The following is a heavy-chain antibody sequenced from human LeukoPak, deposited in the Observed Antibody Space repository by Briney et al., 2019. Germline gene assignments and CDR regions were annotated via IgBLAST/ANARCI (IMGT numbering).Heavy chain of an antibody. CDR2: INPNSGGT. D-gene: IGHD5-24*01. Sequence: ASVKVSCKASGYTFSDHNMHWVRQAPGQGLEWMGWINPNSGGTKYVQKFQGRVTMTRDTSISTVYMELSRLRSDDTAIYYCARDRLGEMATISDRDDVFDIWGQGTMVTVSS. CDR3: ARDRLGEMATISDRDDVFDI. V-gene: IGHV1-2*02. CDR1: GYTFSDHN. J-gene: IGHJ3*02.